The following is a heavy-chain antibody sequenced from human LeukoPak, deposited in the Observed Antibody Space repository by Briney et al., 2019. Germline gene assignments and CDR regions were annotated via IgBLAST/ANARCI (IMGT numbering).Heavy chain of an antibody. V-gene: IGHV3-30*04. CDR2: ISYDGSNK. CDR3: GSVSYGEIDY. CDR1: GFTFSSYA. J-gene: IGHJ4*02. D-gene: IGHD5-18*01. Sequence: GGSLRLSCAASGFTFSSYAMHWVRQAPGKGLEWVAVISYDGSNKYYADSVKGRFTISRDNSKNTLYLQMNSLRAEDTAVYYCGSVSYGEIDYWGQGTLVTASS.